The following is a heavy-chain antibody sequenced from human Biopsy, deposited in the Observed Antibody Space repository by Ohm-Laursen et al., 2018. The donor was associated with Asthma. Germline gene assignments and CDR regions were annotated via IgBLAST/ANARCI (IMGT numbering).Heavy chain of an antibody. CDR2: ISKDASTQ. Sequence: SLRLSCAASGFSFSNFVIHWVRQAPGKGLEWVGVISKDASTQDYADSVKGRFTMARDNSKSTLDLQMNSLREEDTAVYYCVRDGTDDAFDIWGQGTVVSVSS. V-gene: IGHV3-30*03. J-gene: IGHJ3*02. CDR1: GFSFSNFV. D-gene: IGHD1-1*01. CDR3: VRDGTDDAFDI.